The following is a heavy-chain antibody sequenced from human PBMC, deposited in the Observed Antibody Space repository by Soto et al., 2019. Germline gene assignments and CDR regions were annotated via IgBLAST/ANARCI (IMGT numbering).Heavy chain of an antibody. V-gene: IGHV4-34*01. J-gene: IGHJ6*02. Sequence: PSETLSLTCAVYGGSFSGYYWSWIRQPPGKGLEWIGEINHSGSTNYNPSLKSRVTISVDTSKNQFSLKLSSVTAADTAVYCCARGPSSGSGWYRGGDYYYYGMDVWGQGTTVTVSS. CDR2: INHSGST. CDR1: GGSFSGYY. D-gene: IGHD6-19*01. CDR3: ARGPSSGSGWYRGGDYYYYGMDV.